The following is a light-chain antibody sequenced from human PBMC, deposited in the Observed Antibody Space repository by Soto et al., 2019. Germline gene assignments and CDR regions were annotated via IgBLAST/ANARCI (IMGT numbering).Light chain of an antibody. V-gene: IGKV3-15*01. CDR2: GAS. J-gene: IGKJ5*01. CDR1: QSVSSN. CDR3: QQYNNWASIT. Sequence: IVMTQSPATLSVSPWERATLSCRASQSVSSNLAWYQQKPGQAPRLLIYGASTRATGIPARFSGSGSGTEFTLTIRSLQSEDFAVYYCQQYNNWASITFGQGTRLEIK.